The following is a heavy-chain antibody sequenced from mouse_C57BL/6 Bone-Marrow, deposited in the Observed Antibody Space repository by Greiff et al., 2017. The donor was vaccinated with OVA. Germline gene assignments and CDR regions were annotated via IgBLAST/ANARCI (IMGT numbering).Heavy chain of an antibody. J-gene: IGHJ1*03. D-gene: IGHD3-3*01. CDR1: GYTFTDYN. V-gene: IGHV1-18*01. Sequence: EVQLQQSGPELVKPGASVKMPCKASGYTFTDYNMDWVKQSHGKSLEWIGDINPNNGGTIYNQKFKGKATLTVDKSSSTAYMELRSLTSEDTAVYYCAGTEITVYSSLYFDVWGIGTTVTVSS. CDR2: INPNNGGT. CDR3: AGTEITVYSSLYFDV.